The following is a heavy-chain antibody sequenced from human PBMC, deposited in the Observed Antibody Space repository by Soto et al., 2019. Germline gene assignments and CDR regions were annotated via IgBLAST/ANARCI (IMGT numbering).Heavy chain of an antibody. CDR2: TYYKSKWNN. D-gene: IGHD3-10*01. J-gene: IGHJ6*02. Sequence: SQTLSLTSAISGDSVSSNSPAWNWIRQSPSRGLEWLGRTYYKSKWNNDYALSVKSRITINPDTSKNQFSLHLYSVTPEDTAVYYCTGITWFRGMDVWGQGTLVTV. CDR3: TGITWFRGMDV. V-gene: IGHV6-1*01. CDR1: GDSVSSNSPA.